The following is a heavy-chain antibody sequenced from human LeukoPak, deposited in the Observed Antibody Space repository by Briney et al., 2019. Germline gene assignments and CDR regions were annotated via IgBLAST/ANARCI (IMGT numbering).Heavy chain of an antibody. CDR3: AKDRKQCTSSSCYPAWFDP. D-gene: IGHD2-2*01. Sequence: KPSETLSLTCTVSGGSISSSTYYWGWIRQPPGKGLEWIGNIYYSGSTYYNPSLKSRVTISADTSKNQFSLRLNSVTAADTAVYYCAKDRKQCTSSSCYPAWFDPWGQGTLVTVSS. CDR2: IYYSGST. J-gene: IGHJ5*02. V-gene: IGHV4-39*07. CDR1: GGSISSSTYY.